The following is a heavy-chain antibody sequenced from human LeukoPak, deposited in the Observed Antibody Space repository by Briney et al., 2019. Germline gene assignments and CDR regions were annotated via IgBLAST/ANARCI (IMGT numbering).Heavy chain of an antibody. CDR2: VIPIFGTA. CDR1: GGTLSRYA. Sequence: SVKVICKGSGGTLSRYAIRRGGQGPGQRAEWMGGVIPIFGTANYAQKFQGRVTITADESTSTAYMELSSLRSEDTAVYYCARVKPAYCGGDCYWYNWFDPWGQGTLVTVSS. D-gene: IGHD2-21*02. J-gene: IGHJ5*02. V-gene: IGHV1-69*01. CDR3: ARVKPAYCGGDCYWYNWFDP.